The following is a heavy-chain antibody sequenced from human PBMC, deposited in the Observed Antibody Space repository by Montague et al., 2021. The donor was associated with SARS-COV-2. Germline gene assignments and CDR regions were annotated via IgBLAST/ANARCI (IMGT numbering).Heavy chain of an antibody. CDR3: AHSRITMVRGVINYYGMDV. V-gene: IGHV2-5*02. Sequence: VKPTQTLTLTCTFSGFSLSTSGVGVGWIRQPPGKALEWLALIYWDDDKHYSPSLKSRLTITKDTSKNQVVLTMTNMDPVDTATYYCAHSRITMVRGVINYYGMDVWGQGTTVTVSS. CDR2: IYWDDDK. CDR1: GFSLSTSGVG. D-gene: IGHD3-10*01. J-gene: IGHJ6*02.